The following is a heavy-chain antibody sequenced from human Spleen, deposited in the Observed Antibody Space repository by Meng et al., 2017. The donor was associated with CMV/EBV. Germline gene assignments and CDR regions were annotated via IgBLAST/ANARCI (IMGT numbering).Heavy chain of an antibody. D-gene: IGHD2-15*01. J-gene: IGHJ1*01. CDR1: GSYY. V-gene: IGHV4-31*02. Sequence: GSYYWSWIRQHPGKGPEWIGNIYYSGTTYYNPSLKSRVIISLDTSKNRFSLKLSSVTAADTAVYYCARDAEEGYCSATECSPSYFQHWGPGTLVTVSS. CDR2: IYYSGTT. CDR3: ARDAEEGYCSATECSPSYFQH.